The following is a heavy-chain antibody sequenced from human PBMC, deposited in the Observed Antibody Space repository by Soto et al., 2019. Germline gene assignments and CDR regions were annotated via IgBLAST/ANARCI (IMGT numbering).Heavy chain of an antibody. CDR1: GYTFTRYG. V-gene: IGHV1-18*01. CDR2: INTYNGNT. J-gene: IGHJ6*02. CDR3: AMVDVYVTPSPQDV. Sequence: QVQLVQSGAEVKNPGASVKVSCKASGYTFTRYGIGWARQAPGQGLEWMGWINTYNGNTNYAQNVQGRVTLTTDTSTSTAYMGLRSMRSNATAIYYCAMVDVYVTPSPQDVWGQGTPVSVSS. D-gene: IGHD3-16*01.